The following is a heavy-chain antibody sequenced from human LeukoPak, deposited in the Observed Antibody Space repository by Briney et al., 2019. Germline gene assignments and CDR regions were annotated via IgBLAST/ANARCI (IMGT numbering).Heavy chain of an antibody. J-gene: IGHJ6*03. D-gene: IGHD2-2*01. V-gene: IGHV5-51*01. Sequence: GESLKISCKGSGYSFTSYWIGWVRQMPGKGLEWMGIIYPGDSDTRYSPSFQGQVTISADKSISTAYLQWSSLKASDTAMYYCARQSRYQLLFVEYYYYYMDVWGKGTTVTASS. CDR2: IYPGDSDT. CDR3: ARQSRYQLLFVEYYYYYMDV. CDR1: GYSFTSYW.